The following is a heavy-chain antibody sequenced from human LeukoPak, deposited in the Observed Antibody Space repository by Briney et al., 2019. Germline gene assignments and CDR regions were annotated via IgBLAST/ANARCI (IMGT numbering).Heavy chain of an antibody. CDR3: ARRYSGSYSAFDI. CDR2: IDPGDSDT. V-gene: IGHV5-51*01. J-gene: IGHJ3*02. D-gene: IGHD1-26*01. CDR1: GYSFTSYW. Sequence: GESLKISCKGSGYSFTSYWIGWVRQMPGKGLEWMGIIDPGDSDTRYSPSFQGQVTISADKSISTAYLQWSSLEASDTAMYYCARRYSGSYSAFDIWGQGTMVTVSS.